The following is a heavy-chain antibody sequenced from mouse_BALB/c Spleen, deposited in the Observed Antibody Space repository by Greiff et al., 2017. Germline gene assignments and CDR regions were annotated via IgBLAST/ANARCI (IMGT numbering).Heavy chain of an antibody. Sequence: EVQRVESGGGLVQPKGSLKLSCAASGFTFNTYAMNWVRQAPGKGLEWVARIRSKSNNYATYYADSVKDRFTISRDDSQSMLYLQMNNLKTEDTAMYYCVRHRATGYAMDYWGQGTSVTVSS. CDR3: VRHRATGYAMDY. D-gene: IGHD3-1*01. CDR1: GFTFNTYA. J-gene: IGHJ4*01. V-gene: IGHV10-1*02. CDR2: IRSKSNNYAT.